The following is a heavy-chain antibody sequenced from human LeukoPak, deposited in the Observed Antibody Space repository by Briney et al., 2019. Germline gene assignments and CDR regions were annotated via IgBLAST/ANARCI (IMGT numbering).Heavy chain of an antibody. D-gene: IGHD6-13*01. CDR3: ASTGSAAGPLAYYYYYMDV. V-gene: IGHV1-69*06. CDR2: IIPIFGTA. J-gene: IGHJ6*03. CDR1: GGTFSSYA. Sequence: RASVKVSCKASGGTFSSYAISWVRQAPGQGLEWMGGIIPIFGTANYAQKFQGRVAITADKSTSTAYMELSSLRSEDTAVYYCASTGSAAGPLAYYYYYMDVWGKGTTVTVSS.